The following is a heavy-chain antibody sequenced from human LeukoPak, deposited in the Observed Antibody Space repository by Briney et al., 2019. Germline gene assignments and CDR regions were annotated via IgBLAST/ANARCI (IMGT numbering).Heavy chain of an antibody. D-gene: IGHD3-22*01. V-gene: IGHV4-59*12. J-gene: IGHJ3*02. CDR3: ARGEMHYYDSSGYYREDAFDI. CDR2: IYYSGST. CDR1: GGSISSYY. Sequence: PSETLSLTCTVSGGSISSYYWSWIRQPPGKGLEWIGYIYYSGSTNYNPSLKSRVTMSVNTSKNQFSLKLSSVTAADTAVYYCARGEMHYYDSSGYYREDAFDIWGQGTMVTVSS.